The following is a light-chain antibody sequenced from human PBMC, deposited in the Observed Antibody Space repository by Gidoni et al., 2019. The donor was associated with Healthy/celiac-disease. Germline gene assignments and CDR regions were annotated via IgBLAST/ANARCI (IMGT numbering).Light chain of an antibody. CDR1: KLGDKY. J-gene: IGLJ2*01. V-gene: IGLV3-1*01. CDR2: QDS. CDR3: QAWDSSTDVV. Sequence: SYELTQPPPASVFPGQTASITCSGDKLGDKYACWYQQKPGQSPVLVIYQDSKRPSGIPERFSGSNSGNTATLTISGTQAMDEADYYCQAWDSSTDVVFGGGTKLTVL.